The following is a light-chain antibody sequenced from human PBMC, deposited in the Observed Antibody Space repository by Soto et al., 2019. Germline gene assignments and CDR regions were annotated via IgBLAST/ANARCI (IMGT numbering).Light chain of an antibody. J-gene: IGKJ4*01. CDR2: DAS. CDR1: QSVSSY. V-gene: IGKV3-11*01. CDR3: QQRRNWPPRLT. Sequence: EIVLTQSPATLSLSPGERATLSCRASQSVSSYLAWYQQKPGQAPKLLIYDASNRATGILARFSGSGSGTDFTLTLSILEPEDFAVYYCQQRRNWPPRLTFGGGTKVEIK.